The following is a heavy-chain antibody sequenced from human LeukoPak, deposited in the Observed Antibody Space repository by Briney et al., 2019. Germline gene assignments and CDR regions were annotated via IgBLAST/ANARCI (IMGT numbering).Heavy chain of an antibody. D-gene: IGHD3-16*02. V-gene: IGHV3-9*01. CDR2: ISWNSGSI. J-gene: IGHJ6*03. Sequence: PGGSLRLSCAASGFTFDDYAMHWVRQAPGKGLEWVSGISWNSGSIGYADSVKGRFTISRDNAKNSLYLQMNSLRAEDTAVYYCARDGGFAFGGVIVPNYYMDVWGKGTTVTVSS. CDR3: ARDGGFAFGGVIVPNYYMDV. CDR1: GFTFDDYA.